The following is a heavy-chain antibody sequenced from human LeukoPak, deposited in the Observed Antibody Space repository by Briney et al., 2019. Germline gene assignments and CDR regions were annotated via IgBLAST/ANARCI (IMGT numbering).Heavy chain of an antibody. J-gene: IGHJ4*02. CDR1: GYTFTSYY. CDR2: INPSGGST. D-gene: IGHD2-15*01. V-gene: IGHV1-46*01. Sequence: ASVKVSCKASGYTFTSYYMHWVRQAPGQGLEWMGIINPSGGSTSYAQKSQGRVTMTRDMSTSTVYMELSSLRSEDTAVYYCARDQDSGTLDYWGQGTLVTVSS. CDR3: ARDQDSGTLDY.